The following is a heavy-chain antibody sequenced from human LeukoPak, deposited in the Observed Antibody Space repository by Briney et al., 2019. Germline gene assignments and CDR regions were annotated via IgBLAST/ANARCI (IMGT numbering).Heavy chain of an antibody. V-gene: IGHV4-38-2*02. CDR1: GYSISSGYH. J-gene: IGHJ1*01. Sequence: NSSETLSLTCTVSGYSISSGYHWGWIRQPPGKGLEWIGSIYHSGSTYYNPSLKSRVTISVDTSKNQFSLKLRSVTAADTAVYYCARVVQSTDSSGFYLPEYFQHWGRGTLVTVSS. CDR3: ARVVQSTDSSGFYLPEYFQH. CDR2: IYHSGST. D-gene: IGHD6-19*01.